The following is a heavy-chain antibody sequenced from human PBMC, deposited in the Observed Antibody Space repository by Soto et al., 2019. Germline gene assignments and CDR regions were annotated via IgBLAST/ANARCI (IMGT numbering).Heavy chain of an antibody. D-gene: IGHD3-9*01. CDR2: ITGGGDNT. CDR3: TQDGGSRDWLTVN. V-gene: IGHV3-23*01. Sequence: EVQLLESGGDLVQPGGSLRLSCAASGFTFTSYAMSWIRQAPGKGLEWVSAITGGGDNTYYADSVKGRFTISRDNSKNTLYLQMNSRRAEDTDFYYCTQDGGSRDWLTVNWGQGTLVTVSS. CDR1: GFTFTSYA. J-gene: IGHJ4*02.